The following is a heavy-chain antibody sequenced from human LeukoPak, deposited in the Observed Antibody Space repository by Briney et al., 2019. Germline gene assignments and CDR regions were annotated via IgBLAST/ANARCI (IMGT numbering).Heavy chain of an antibody. Sequence: SETLSLTCTVSGGSISSYYWSWIRQPPGKGLEWIGYIYTSGSTNYNPSLKSRVTISVDTSKNQFSLKLSSVTAADTAVYYCAGGESPSQADAFDIWGQGTMVTVSS. CDR3: AGGESPSQADAFDI. CDR2: IYTSGST. CDR1: GGSISSYY. D-gene: IGHD3-10*01. J-gene: IGHJ3*02. V-gene: IGHV4-4*09.